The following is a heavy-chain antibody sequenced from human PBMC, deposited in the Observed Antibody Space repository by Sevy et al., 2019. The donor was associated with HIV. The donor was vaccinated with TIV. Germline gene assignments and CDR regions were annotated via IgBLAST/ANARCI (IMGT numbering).Heavy chain of an antibody. D-gene: IGHD5-18*01. V-gene: IGHV3-7*01. CDR2: IKQDGSEM. CDR3: TRDRSYGYFDS. J-gene: IGHJ4*02. CDR1: GFTNDFW. Sequence: GGSLRLSCSASGFTNDFWMSWVRQAPGKALEWVANIKQDGSEMFYVDSLEGRFIISRDNAKNSIYLQMNTLRVEDTAVYYCTRDRSYGYFDSWGQGTLVTVSS.